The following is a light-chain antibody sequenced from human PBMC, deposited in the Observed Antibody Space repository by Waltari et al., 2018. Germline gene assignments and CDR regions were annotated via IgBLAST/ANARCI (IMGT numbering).Light chain of an antibody. CDR3: QQSYNTPPVT. V-gene: IGKV1-39*01. CDR2: AAS. CDR1: QIISNC. Sequence: DILMTQSPSSLSASVGDRVTITCRASQIISNCLNCYQQKPGKAPNLLIYAASSLETGVPSRFSGSGSGTDFTLTISSLQPDDFGTYYCQQSYNTPPVTFGPGTKVDIK. J-gene: IGKJ1*01.